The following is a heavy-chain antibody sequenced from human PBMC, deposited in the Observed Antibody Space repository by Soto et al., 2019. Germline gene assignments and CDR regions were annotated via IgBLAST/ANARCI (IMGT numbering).Heavy chain of an antibody. CDR1: GGSISSGGYY. V-gene: IGHV4-31*03. Sequence: QVQLQESGPGLVKPSQTMSLTCTVSGGSISSGGYYWSWIRQHPGKGLEWIGYIYYSGSTYYNPSLKSRVTISVDPSKNHFSLKLSSVTAADPAVYYCASGSGYDYRHDYWGQGTLVTVSS. CDR3: ASGSGYDYRHDY. D-gene: IGHD5-12*01. J-gene: IGHJ4*02. CDR2: IYYSGST.